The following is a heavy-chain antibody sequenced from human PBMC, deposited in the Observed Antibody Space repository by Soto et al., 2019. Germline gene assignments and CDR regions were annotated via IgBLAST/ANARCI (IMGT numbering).Heavy chain of an antibody. Sequence: SGPTLVNPTQTLTLTCTFSGFSLSTSGVGVGWIRQPPGKALEWLALIYWDDDKRYSPSLKSRLTITKDTSKNQVVLTMTNMDPVDTATYYCAHLTYYYDSSGYYSRAEYFQHWGQGTLVTVSS. CDR1: GFSLSTSGVG. J-gene: IGHJ1*01. CDR3: AHLTYYYDSSGYYSRAEYFQH. CDR2: IYWDDDK. V-gene: IGHV2-5*02. D-gene: IGHD3-22*01.